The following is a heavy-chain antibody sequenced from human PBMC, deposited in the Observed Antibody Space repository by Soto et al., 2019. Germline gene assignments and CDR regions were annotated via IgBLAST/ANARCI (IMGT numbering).Heavy chain of an antibody. CDR2: IYYTVST. J-gene: IGHJ6*02. CDR3: ARAPPGPSPRWEV. D-gene: IGHD3-10*01. V-gene: IGHV4-30-2*01. CDR1: GGSMSRGGQS. Sequence: SETLSLTCVVSGGSMSRGGQSWSWIRQPPGKGLEWLGFIYYTVSTYYNPSLKSRVTLSVDRSKNQFSLNLTSVTAADTAMYFGARAPPGPSPRWEVWGQWTTVTLSS.